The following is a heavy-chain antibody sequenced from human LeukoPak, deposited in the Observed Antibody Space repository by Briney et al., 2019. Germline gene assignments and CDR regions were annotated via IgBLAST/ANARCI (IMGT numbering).Heavy chain of an antibody. V-gene: IGHV3-23*01. D-gene: IGHD3-16*01. CDR1: GFTFSSYA. CDR2: ISGSGGST. Sequence: GGSLRLSCAASGFTFSSYAMSWVRQAPGKGLEWVSAISGSGGSTYYADSVKGRFTISRDNSKNTLYLQMNSLRAEDTAVYYCAKVRDYDYVWGSSGGMDVWGQGTTVTVSS. CDR3: AKVRDYDYVWGSSGGMDV. J-gene: IGHJ6*02.